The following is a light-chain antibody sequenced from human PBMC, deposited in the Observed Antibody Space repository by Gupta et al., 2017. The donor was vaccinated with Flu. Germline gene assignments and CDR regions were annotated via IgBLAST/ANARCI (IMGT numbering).Light chain of an antibody. J-gene: IGLJ3*02. Sequence: QSALTQPASVSGSPGPSITISCTGSSGDIGNFNLVSWYQQFPGKAPKLMIFEVNKRPSGVSDRFSGSKSGSAASLTITGRQAEDEADYHGCSYAGNSIWVFGGGTTVTVL. CDR2: EVN. CDR1: SGDIGNFNL. CDR3: CSYAGNSIWV. V-gene: IGLV2-23*02.